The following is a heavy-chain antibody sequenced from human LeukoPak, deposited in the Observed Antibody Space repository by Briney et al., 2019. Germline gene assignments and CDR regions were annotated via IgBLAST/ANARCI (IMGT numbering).Heavy chain of an antibody. D-gene: IGHD6-19*01. CDR1: GGSISSSSYY. J-gene: IGHJ6*03. Sequence: SETLSLTCTVSGGSISSSSYYWGWIRQPPGKGLKWIGSIYYSGSTNYNPSLKSRVTISVDTSKNQFSLQLNSVTPEDTAVYYCALEVMGQWLGGKTGHMDVWGKGTTVTISS. CDR2: IYYSGST. CDR3: ALEVMGQWLGGKTGHMDV. V-gene: IGHV4-39*07.